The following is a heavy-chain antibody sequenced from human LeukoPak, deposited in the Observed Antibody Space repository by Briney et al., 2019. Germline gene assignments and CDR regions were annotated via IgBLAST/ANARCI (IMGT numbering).Heavy chain of an antibody. Sequence: GGSLRLSCAASGFTFSSYAMSWVRQAPGKGLEWVANIKQDGSEKYYMDSVKGRFTVSRDNAKNSLYLQMNSLRGEDTAIYYCARDRPDRGYSYGRDFDYWGQGTLVTVSS. CDR3: ARDRPDRGYSYGRDFDY. CDR1: GFTFSSYA. D-gene: IGHD5-18*01. J-gene: IGHJ4*02. V-gene: IGHV3-7*01. CDR2: IKQDGSEK.